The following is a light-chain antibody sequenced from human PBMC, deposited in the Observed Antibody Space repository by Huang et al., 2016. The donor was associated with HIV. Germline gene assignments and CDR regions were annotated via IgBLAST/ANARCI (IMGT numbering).Light chain of an antibody. CDR2: GTS. CDR1: TDINGH. J-gene: IGKJ2*01. V-gene: IGKV1-33*01. Sequence: DIQMTQSPSSLSASVGDRVIITCQASTDINGHLNWYQQKPGQAPKLLISGTSYLETGVTTRFSGSGSGTGFSLTITSLQAEDTATYYCQQYDNLYTFGPGTKLEIK. CDR3: QQYDNLYT.